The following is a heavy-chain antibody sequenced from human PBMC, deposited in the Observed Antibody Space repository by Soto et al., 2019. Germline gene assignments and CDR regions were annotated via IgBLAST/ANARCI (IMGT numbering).Heavy chain of an antibody. CDR1: GFTVSNTY. J-gene: IGHJ5*02. V-gene: IGHV3-53*02. D-gene: IGHD2-2*01. CDR2: IYTTGGT. CDR3: ARALPLAKGAFDP. Sequence: EVQLVETGGGLIQPEGSLRLSCAASGFTVSNTYMTWVRQPPGKGLECVSVIYTTGGTNYADSVKGRFFISRDNSKNTLYLQMNNLRAEDTAVYYCARALPLAKGAFDPWGQGTLVTVSS.